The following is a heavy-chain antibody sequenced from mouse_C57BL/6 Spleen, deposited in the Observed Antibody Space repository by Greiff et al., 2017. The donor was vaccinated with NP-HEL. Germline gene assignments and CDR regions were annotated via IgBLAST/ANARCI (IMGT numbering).Heavy chain of an antibody. J-gene: IGHJ3*01. CDR2: IYPGDGDT. CDR3: ARSSAQATWFAY. Sequence: QVQLQQSGAELVKPGASVKISCKASGYAFSSYWMNWVKQRPGTGLERIGQIYPGDGDTNYNGKFKGKATLTADKSSSTAYMQLSSLTSEDSAVYFCARSSAQATWFAYWGQGTLVTVSA. D-gene: IGHD3-2*02. V-gene: IGHV1-80*01. CDR1: GYAFSSYW.